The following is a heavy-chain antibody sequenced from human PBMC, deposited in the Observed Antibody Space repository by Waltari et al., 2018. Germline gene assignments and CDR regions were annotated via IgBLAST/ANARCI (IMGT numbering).Heavy chain of an antibody. J-gene: IGHJ4*02. Sequence: QVQLVQSGAEVKKPGSSVKVSCKASGGTFSSYAISWVRQAPGQGLEWMGGIIPILGIANYAQKVQGRGTITADESTSPAYMELSSLRSEDTAVYYCARETFGVVRGGGGYFDYWGQGTLVTVSS. CDR2: IIPILGIA. CDR3: ARETFGVVRGGGGYFDY. V-gene: IGHV1-69*04. D-gene: IGHD3-3*01. CDR1: GGTFSSYA.